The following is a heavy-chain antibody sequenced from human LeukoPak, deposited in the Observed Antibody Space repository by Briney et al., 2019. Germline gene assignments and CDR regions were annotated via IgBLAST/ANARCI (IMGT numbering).Heavy chain of an antibody. D-gene: IGHD6-19*01. CDR3: ARQRGSGCLDY. Sequence: GGSLRLSCVASRFTLSNYWMSWVRQAPGKGLEWVANIKQDGSETYYVDSVKGRFTISRDNAKNSLSLQMNSLRAEDTAVYYCARQRGSGCLDYWGQGTLVTVSS. CDR2: IKQDGSET. J-gene: IGHJ4*02. CDR1: RFTLSNYW. V-gene: IGHV3-7*01.